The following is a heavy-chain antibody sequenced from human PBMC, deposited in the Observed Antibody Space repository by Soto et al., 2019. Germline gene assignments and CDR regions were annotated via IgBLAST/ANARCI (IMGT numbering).Heavy chain of an antibody. CDR3: ARNYXILTAGIFDS. J-gene: IGHJ3*01. CDR1: RFTFSDYY. Sequence: PGGSLRLSCAASRFTFSDYYMTWIRQAPGKGLEWVSYISSNGKYRGYADSVKGRFTISRDNAENSLYLQMDSLRAEDTAVYYCARNYXILTAGIFDSWGPGTLVTVSS. D-gene: IGHD3-9*01. V-gene: IGHV3-11*03. CDR2: ISSNGKYR.